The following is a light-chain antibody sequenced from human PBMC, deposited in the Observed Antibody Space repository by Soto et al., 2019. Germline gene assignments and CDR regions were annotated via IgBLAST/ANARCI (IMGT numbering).Light chain of an antibody. V-gene: IGKV1-9*01. CDR2: AAS. CDR1: QSVSDS. CDR3: LQVNSFPLS. J-gene: IGKJ4*01. Sequence: DIQMTQSPSSLSASVGDRVTITCRANQSVSDSLNWYQQKPGKVPKLLIYAASTLQSGVPSRFTGSGSGTDFTLTITSLQPEDFATYYCLQVNSFPLSFGGGTKVDIK.